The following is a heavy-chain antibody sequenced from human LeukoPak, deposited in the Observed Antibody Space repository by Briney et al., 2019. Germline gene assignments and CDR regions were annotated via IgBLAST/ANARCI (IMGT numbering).Heavy chain of an antibody. J-gene: IGHJ6*03. CDR2: IYYSGST. CDR1: GGSISRYY. Sequence: PSETLSLTCTVSGGSISRYYWSWIRQPPGKGLEWIGYIYYSGSTTYNPSLKSRVTISVDTSKNQFSLKLSSVTAADTAVYYCAAEATTFYYMDVWGKGTTVTVSS. CDR3: AAEATTFYYMDV. D-gene: IGHD5-24*01. V-gene: IGHV4-59*01.